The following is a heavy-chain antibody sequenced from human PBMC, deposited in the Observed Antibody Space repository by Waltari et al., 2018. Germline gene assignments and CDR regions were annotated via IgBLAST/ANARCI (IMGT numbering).Heavy chain of an antibody. CDR2: IKQDGSGL. J-gene: IGHJ4*02. Sequence: EVQLVESGGGLVQPGGSLRLSCAASGFTFSSYWLSGVRQAPGKGWEGVANIKQDGSGLYYVDSVKGRFTISRDNAKNSLYLQMNSLRAEDTAMYYCARYSFWAFDYWGQGTLVTVSS. V-gene: IGHV3-7*01. D-gene: IGHD4-4*01. CDR3: ARYSFWAFDY. CDR1: GFTFSSYW.